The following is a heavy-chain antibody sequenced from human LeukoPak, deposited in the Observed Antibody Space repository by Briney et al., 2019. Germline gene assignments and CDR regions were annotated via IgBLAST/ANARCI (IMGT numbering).Heavy chain of an antibody. J-gene: IGHJ4*02. D-gene: IGHD4-17*01. CDR3: TTTVTTPPFDY. CDR1: GFTFSSYA. CDR2: ISGSGSNT. V-gene: IGHV3-23*01. Sequence: GGSLRLSCAASGFTFSSYAMSWVRQAPGKGLEWVSGISGSGSNTYFADSVRGRFTISRDDSKNTAYLQMNSLKTEDTAVYYCTTTVTTPPFDYWGQGTLVTVSS.